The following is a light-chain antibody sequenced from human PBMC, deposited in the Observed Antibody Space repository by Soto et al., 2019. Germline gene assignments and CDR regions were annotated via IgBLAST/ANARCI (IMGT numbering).Light chain of an antibody. CDR2: KVS. Sequence: DVVMTQSPLSLPVTLGQPASISCRSSQSLAYSDGNTYVNWFYQRPGQSPRRLIYKVSNRDSGVPDRFSGSGSGTDFTLKISRVEAEDVGVYYCMQGTHWPFTFAGGTKVEI. V-gene: IGKV2-30*01. CDR3: MQGTHWPFT. J-gene: IGKJ4*01. CDR1: QSLAYSDGNTY.